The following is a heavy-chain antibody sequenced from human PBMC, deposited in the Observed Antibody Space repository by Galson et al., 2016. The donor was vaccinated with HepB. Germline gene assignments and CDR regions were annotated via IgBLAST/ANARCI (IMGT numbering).Heavy chain of an antibody. CDR2: VYYDGRT. CDR3: ARLLGYDSSDI. Sequence: ETLSLTCTVSGASIRSRSFYWGWNRQPPGKGLEWIGSVYYDGRTSYNPSLQNRVTLSIDTSKNQFSLRLSSVTAADTSVYYCARLLGYDSSDIWGQGTLVIVSS. D-gene: IGHD3-22*01. J-gene: IGHJ4*02. CDR1: GASIRSRSFY. V-gene: IGHV4-39*01.